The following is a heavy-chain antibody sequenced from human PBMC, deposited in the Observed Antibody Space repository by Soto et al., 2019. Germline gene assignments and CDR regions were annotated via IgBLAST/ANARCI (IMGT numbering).Heavy chain of an antibody. CDR1: GFTFGSYA. Sequence: GGSLRLSCAASGFTFGSYAMSWVGQGPGKGLEWVSAISGSGGSTYYADSVKGRFTISRDNSKNTLYLQMNSLRAEDTAVYYCAKVDGDCSSTNCYTTGKFDYWGQGTLVTVSS. J-gene: IGHJ4*02. CDR3: AKVDGDCSSTNCYTTGKFDY. V-gene: IGHV3-23*01. D-gene: IGHD2-2*02. CDR2: ISGSGGST.